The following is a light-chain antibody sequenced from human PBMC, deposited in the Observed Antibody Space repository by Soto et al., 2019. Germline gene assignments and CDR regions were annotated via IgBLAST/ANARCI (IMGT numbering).Light chain of an antibody. CDR2: AAS. V-gene: IGKV3-15*01. J-gene: IGKJ3*01. CDR1: QSVGSN. CDR3: QQYTKLPR. Sequence: EIASTRSPATLSVSPGERATLSCRASQSVGSNLAWYQQKPGQAPRLLIYAASTRANGIPARFSGTGSGTEFTLTIXSLQSDDFALYYCQQYTKLPRFCPGTKVD.